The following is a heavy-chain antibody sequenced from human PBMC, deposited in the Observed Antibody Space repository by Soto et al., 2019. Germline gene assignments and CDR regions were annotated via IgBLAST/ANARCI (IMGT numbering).Heavy chain of an antibody. V-gene: IGHV3-23*01. J-gene: IGHJ6*02. CDR1: VFTFSSHA. Sequence: EVQLLESGGGLVQPGGSLRLSCAASVFTFSSHAMSWVRQAPGKGLEWVSTISSGGDHTYSADSVKGRFTISRDNSKNTVYLQRNGLRAEETAVDDCAKDGDSYSSGGYGMDVWGQGTTVTVSS. CDR3: AKDGDSYSSGGYGMDV. D-gene: IGHD6-19*01. CDR2: ISSGGDHT.